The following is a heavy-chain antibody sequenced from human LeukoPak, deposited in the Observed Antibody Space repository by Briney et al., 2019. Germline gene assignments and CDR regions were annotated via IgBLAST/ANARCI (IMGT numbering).Heavy chain of an antibody. CDR2: IYYSGST. V-gene: IGHV4-31*03. Sequence: SETLSLTCTVPGGSISSGGYYWSWIRQHPGKGLEWIGYIYYSGSTYYNPSLKSRVTISVDTSKNQFSLKLSSVTAADTAVYYCARGAGEVVPAAIDYWGQGTLVTVSS. CDR3: ARGAGEVVPAAIDY. CDR1: GGSISSGGYY. D-gene: IGHD2-2*01. J-gene: IGHJ4*02.